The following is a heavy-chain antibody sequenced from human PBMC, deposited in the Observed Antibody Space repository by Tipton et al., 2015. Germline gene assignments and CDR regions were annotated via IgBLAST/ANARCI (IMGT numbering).Heavy chain of an antibody. V-gene: IGHV3-33*01. CDR3: ARPRYSLYDY. J-gene: IGHJ4*02. Sequence: QLVQSGGGVVQPGRSLRLSCAASGFTFSDYGMHWVRQAPGKGLEWVAVIWYDGSDKYYGDSVKGRFTISRDNSKNTLYLQMSSLRAEDTAVYYCARPRYSLYDYWGQGTLVTVSS. D-gene: IGHD5-18*01. CDR1: GFTFSDYG. CDR2: IWYDGSDK.